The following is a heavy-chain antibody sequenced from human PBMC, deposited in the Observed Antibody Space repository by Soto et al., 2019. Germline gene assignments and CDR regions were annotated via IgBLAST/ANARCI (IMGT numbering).Heavy chain of an antibody. Sequence: SETLSLTCAVSGYSISSGYYWGWIRQPPGKGLEWIGSIYHSGSTYYNPSLKSRVTISVDTSKNQFSLKLSSVTAADTAVYYCAREGRWEAARQGFDYWGQGTLVTVS. V-gene: IGHV4-38-2*02. D-gene: IGHD6-6*01. CDR3: AREGRWEAARQGFDY. CDR1: GYSISSGYY. CDR2: IYHSGST. J-gene: IGHJ4*02.